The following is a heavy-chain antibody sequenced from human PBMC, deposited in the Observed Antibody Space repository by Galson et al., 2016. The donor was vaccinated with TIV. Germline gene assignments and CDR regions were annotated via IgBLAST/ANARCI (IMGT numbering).Heavy chain of an antibody. V-gene: IGHV1-24*01. Sequence: SVKVSCKVSGNSLNELVIHWVRQAPGKGLEWMGGFDPEVSKTVYAQMLQGRVTMAADTSRNTAYMELGSLRFEGTAVYYCATVAWFPGLSLDNWGQGTLVTVSS. CDR3: ATVAWFPGLSLDN. J-gene: IGHJ4*02. CDR1: GNSLNELV. CDR2: FDPEVSKT. D-gene: IGHD2/OR15-2a*01.